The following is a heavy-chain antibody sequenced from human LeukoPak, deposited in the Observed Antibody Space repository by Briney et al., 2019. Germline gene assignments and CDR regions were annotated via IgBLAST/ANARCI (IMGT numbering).Heavy chain of an antibody. J-gene: IGHJ4*02. CDR3: ARDFYCSRTSCYAPSFDY. CDR2: IGYDGTNE. CDR1: GYTLSIYG. D-gene: IGHD2-2*01. Sequence: GRSLTLSCGVSGYTLSIYGVQCVRDAPGKGGEGVALIGYDGTNEYYADSVKGRFTISRDNSKNTLYLQIKSLRAEDTAVYYCARDFYCSRTSCYAPSFDYWGQGTLVTVSS. V-gene: IGHV3-33*01.